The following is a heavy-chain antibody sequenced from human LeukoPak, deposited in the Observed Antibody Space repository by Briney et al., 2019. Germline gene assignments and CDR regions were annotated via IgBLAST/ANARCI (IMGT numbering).Heavy chain of an antibody. CDR2: ISSSSSSYI. V-gene: IGHV3-21*01. CDR3: ARDRSSGWYLFDY. D-gene: IGHD6-19*01. CDR1: GFTFSSYS. Sequence: GGSLRLSCAASGFTFSSYSMNWVRQAPGKGLEWVSSISSSSSSYIYYADSVKGRFTISRDNAKNSLYLQMNSLRAGDTAVYYCARDRSSGWYLFDYWGQGTLVTVSS. J-gene: IGHJ4*02.